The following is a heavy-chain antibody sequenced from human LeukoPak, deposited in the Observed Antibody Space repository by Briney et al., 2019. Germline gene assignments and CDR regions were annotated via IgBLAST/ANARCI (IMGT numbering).Heavy chain of an antibody. CDR3: ARSVGAVDY. CDR1: GGSISSGGYY. Sequence: PSETLSLTCTVSGGSISSGGYYWSWIRQPPGKGLEWIGYIYHSGSTYYNPSLKSRVTISVDRSKNQFSLKLSSVTAADTAVYYCARSVGAVDYWGQGTLVTVSS. V-gene: IGHV4-30-2*01. J-gene: IGHJ4*02. D-gene: IGHD1-26*01. CDR2: IYHSGST.